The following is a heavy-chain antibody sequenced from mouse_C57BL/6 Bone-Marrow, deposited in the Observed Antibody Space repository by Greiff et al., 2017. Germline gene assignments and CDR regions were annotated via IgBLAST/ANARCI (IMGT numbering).Heavy chain of an antibody. Sequence: VQVVESGPELVKPGASVKISCKASGYAFSSSWMNWVKQRPGKGLEWIGRIYPGDGDTNYNGKFKGKATLTADKSSSTAYMQLSSLTSEDSAVYFCARELRLRMDYWGQGTSVTVSS. CDR3: ARELRLRMDY. J-gene: IGHJ4*01. CDR1: GYAFSSSW. V-gene: IGHV1-82*01. D-gene: IGHD3-2*02. CDR2: IYPGDGDT.